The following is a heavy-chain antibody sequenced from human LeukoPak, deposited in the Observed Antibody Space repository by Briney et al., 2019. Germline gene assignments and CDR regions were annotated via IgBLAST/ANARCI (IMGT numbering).Heavy chain of an antibody. D-gene: IGHD1-1*01. CDR3: ARGNWNYFDS. Sequence: PSETLSLTCTVYGGSISSYYWSWLRQPAGKGLEWIGRIYTSGSTNYNPSLKTRVTMSVDTSKSQFSLKLSSVTAADTAVYFCARGNWNYFDSWGQGTLVTVSS. CDR1: GGSISSYY. CDR2: IYTSGST. J-gene: IGHJ4*02. V-gene: IGHV4-4*07.